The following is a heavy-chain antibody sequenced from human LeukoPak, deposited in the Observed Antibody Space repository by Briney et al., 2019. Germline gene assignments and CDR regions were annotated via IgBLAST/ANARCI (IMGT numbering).Heavy chain of an antibody. Sequence: SETLSLTCTVSGGSISSYYWSWIRQPPGKGLEWIGYIYYSGSTNYNPFLKSRVTISVDTSKNQFSLKLSSVTAADTAVYYCARVRDYGDPLYYFDYWGQGTLVTVSS. J-gene: IGHJ4*02. CDR1: GGSISSYY. V-gene: IGHV4-59*01. CDR2: IYYSGST. CDR3: ARVRDYGDPLYYFDY. D-gene: IGHD4-17*01.